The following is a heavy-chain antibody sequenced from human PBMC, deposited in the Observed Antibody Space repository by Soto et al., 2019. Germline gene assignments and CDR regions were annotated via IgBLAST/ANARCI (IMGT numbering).Heavy chain of an antibody. CDR3: TRVQGGIVVVTAIHPYFDY. D-gene: IGHD2-21*02. CDR1: GFNFSSYA. Sequence: GGSLRLSCAASGFNFSSYAMHWARQAPGKGLEWVAVISYDGSNKYYADSVKGRFTISRDNSKNTLYLQMKSLRGEDTAVYYCTRVQGGIVVVTAIHPYFDYWGQGTLVTVSS. V-gene: IGHV3-30-3*01. J-gene: IGHJ4*02. CDR2: ISYDGSNK.